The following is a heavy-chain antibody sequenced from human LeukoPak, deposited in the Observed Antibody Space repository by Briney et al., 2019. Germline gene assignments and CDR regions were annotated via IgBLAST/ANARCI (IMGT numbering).Heavy chain of an antibody. CDR3: AKDYYDSSGYHKNFDY. CDR1: GFTFSSYA. J-gene: IGHJ4*02. Sequence: PGGSRRLSCAASGFTFSSYAMSWVRQAPGKGLEWVSAISCSGGSTYYADSVKGRFTISRDSSKNTLYLQMNSLRAEDTAVYYCAKDYYDSSGYHKNFDYWGQGTLVTVSS. V-gene: IGHV3-23*01. D-gene: IGHD3-22*01. CDR2: ISCSGGST.